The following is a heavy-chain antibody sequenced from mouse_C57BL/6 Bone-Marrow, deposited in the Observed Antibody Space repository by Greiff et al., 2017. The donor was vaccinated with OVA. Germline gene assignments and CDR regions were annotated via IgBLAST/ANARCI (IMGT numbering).Heavy chain of an antibody. CDR1: GYSITSGYY. J-gene: IGHJ2*01. D-gene: IGHD2-3*01. V-gene: IGHV3-6*01. CDR2: ISYDGSN. CDR3: ARGDGVDY. Sequence: EVQLVESGPGLVKPSQSLSLTCSVTGYSITSGYYWNWIRQFPGNKLEWMGYISYDGSNNYNPSLKNRISITRDTSKNQFFLKLNSVTTEDTATYYCARGDGVDYWGQGTTLTVSS.